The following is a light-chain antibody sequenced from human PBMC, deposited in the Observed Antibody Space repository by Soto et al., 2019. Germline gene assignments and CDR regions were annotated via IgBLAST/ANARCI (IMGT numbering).Light chain of an antibody. CDR1: QSVSRN. CDR2: NAS. V-gene: IGKV3-15*01. CDR3: QQYNDWPPRYT. Sequence: EIVLTQSPATLSVSPGERATLSCRASQSVSRNLAWYQQKPGQAPRDVIYNASTRATGIPATFSGSGSGTEFTLTISSLQPEDFAVYYCQQYNDWPPRYTFGQGTKLEIK. J-gene: IGKJ2*01.